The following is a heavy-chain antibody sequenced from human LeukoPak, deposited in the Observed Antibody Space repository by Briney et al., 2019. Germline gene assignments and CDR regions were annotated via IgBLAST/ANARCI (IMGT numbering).Heavy chain of an antibody. V-gene: IGHV4-59*01. CDR3: ARVTTWPYYYYYMDV. J-gene: IGHJ6*03. D-gene: IGHD1-1*01. CDR1: GGSISSYY. CDR2: IYYSGST. Sequence: PSETLSLTCTVSGGSISSYYWSWIRQPPRKGLQWIGYIYYSGSTNYNPSLKSRVTTSVDTSKNQFSLKLSSVTAADTAVYYCARVTTWPYYYYYMDVWGKGTTVTVSS.